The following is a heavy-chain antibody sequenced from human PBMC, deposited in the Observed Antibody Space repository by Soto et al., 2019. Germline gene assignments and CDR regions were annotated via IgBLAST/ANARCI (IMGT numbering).Heavy chain of an antibody. Sequence: PSETLSLTCAVYGGSFSGYYWSWIRQPPGKGLEWIGEINHSGSTNYNPSLKSRVTISVDTSKNQFSLKLSSVTAADTAVYYCARIIAAAVTDWGQGTLVTVSS. CDR3: ARIIAAAVTD. D-gene: IGHD6-13*01. V-gene: IGHV4-34*01. CDR2: INHSGST. CDR1: GGSFSGYY. J-gene: IGHJ4*02.